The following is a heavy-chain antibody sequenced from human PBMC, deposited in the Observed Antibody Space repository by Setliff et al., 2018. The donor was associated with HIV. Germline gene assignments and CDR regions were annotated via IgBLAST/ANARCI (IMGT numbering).Heavy chain of an antibody. V-gene: IGHV3-20*04. CDR3: ARDFYSSTSGAVPD. CDR1: GFTFDDYG. J-gene: IGHJ6*02. Sequence: GSLRLSCAASGFTFDDYGMSWVRQAPGKGLEWVSGINWNGGSTGSADSVKGRFTISRDNSKNTLYLQMNNLRVEDTAVYYCARDFYSSTSGAVPDWGQGTAVTVSS. CDR2: INWNGGST. D-gene: IGHD6-6*01.